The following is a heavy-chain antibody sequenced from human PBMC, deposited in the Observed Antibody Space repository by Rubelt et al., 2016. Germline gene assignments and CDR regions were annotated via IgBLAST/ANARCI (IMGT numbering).Heavy chain of an antibody. V-gene: IGHV4-34*01. Sequence: QVQLQQWGAGLLKPSEALSLTCAVYGGSFSGYYWSWIRQPPGKGLEWIGEITHSGSTNYNPSLKSRGTISVDASNNQFSLKLSSVTAADTAVYYCARVRRAEDAFDIWGQGTMVTVSS. CDR3: ARVRRAEDAFDI. J-gene: IGHJ3*02. CDR1: GGSFSGYY. CDR2: ITHSGST.